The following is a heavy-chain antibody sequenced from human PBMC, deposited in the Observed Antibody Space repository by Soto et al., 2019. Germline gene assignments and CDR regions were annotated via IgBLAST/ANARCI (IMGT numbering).Heavy chain of an antibody. Sequence: GGSLRLSCAVSGFTVSTNYMSWIRRAPGKGLEWVSVVYSGGSTYYADSVKGRFTISRDSSKNTLYLQMNSLRSEDTAVYYCAREGYSYGISTRDAFDIWGQGTMVTVSS. J-gene: IGHJ3*02. CDR3: AREGYSYGISTRDAFDI. CDR1: GFTVSTNY. D-gene: IGHD5-18*01. CDR2: VYSGGST. V-gene: IGHV3-53*05.